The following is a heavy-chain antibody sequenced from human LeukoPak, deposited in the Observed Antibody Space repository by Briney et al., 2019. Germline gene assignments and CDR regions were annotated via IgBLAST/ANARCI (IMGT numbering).Heavy chain of an antibody. CDR2: IYYSGST. CDR3: ARQKGSSWYFIYYYYYYMDV. D-gene: IGHD6-13*01. J-gene: IGHJ6*03. Sequence: SSETLSLTCTVSGGSISSSSYYWGWIHQPPGKGLEWIGSIYYSGSTYYNPSLKSRVTISVDTSKNQFSLKLSSVTAADTAVYYCARQKGSSWYFIYYYYYYMDVWGKGTTVTVSS. CDR1: GGSISSSSYY. V-gene: IGHV4-39*01.